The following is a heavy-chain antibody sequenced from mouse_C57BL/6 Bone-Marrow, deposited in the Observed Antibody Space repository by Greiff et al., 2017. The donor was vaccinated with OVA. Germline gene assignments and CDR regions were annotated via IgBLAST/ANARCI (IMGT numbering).Heavy chain of an antibody. Sequence: QVQLKESGAELVRPGTSVKMSCKASGYTFTNYWIGWAKQRPGHGLEWIGDIYPGGGYTNYNEKFKGKATLTADKSSSTAYMQFSSLTSEDSASYYCAGATVVAGFGYWGQGTTLTVSS. CDR2: IYPGGGYT. CDR1: GYTFTNYW. CDR3: AGATVVAGFGY. V-gene: IGHV1-63*01. J-gene: IGHJ2*01. D-gene: IGHD1-1*01.